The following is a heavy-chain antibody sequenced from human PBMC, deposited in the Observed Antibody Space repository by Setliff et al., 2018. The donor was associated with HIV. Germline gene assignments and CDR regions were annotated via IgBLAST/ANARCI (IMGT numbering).Heavy chain of an antibody. V-gene: IGHV4-31*03. Sequence: KTSETLSLTCTVTGGSISSGGFYWTWIRQHPGKGLEWIGYIYNTGSTYHNPSLKSRVTISLDTSKNQFSLKLTSVTAADTAVYYCARLSGDYYYFDYWGQGTLVTVSS. CDR3: ARLSGDYYYFDY. D-gene: IGHD2-21*02. CDR2: IYNTGST. CDR1: GGSISSGGFY. J-gene: IGHJ4*02.